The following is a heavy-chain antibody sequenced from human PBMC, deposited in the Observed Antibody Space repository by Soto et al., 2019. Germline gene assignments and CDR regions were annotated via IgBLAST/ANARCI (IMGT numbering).Heavy chain of an antibody. CDR1: GYNYSIYL. Sequence: NSSCDGSGYNYSIYLFSPEHQMPGKGLEWMGIIYPGDSDTRYSPSFQGQVTISADKSISTAYLQWSSLKASDTAMYYCARHDNWNAPGPWGQGTLVTVSS. D-gene: IGHD1-20*01. CDR2: IYPGDSDT. V-gene: IGHV5-51*07. J-gene: IGHJ5*02. CDR3: ARHDNWNAPGP.